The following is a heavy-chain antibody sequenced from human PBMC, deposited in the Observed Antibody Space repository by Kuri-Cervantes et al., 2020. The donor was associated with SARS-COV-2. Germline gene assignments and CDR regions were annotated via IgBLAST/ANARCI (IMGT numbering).Heavy chain of an antibody. CDR1: GYTFTGYY. D-gene: IGHD6-19*01. V-gene: IGHV1-69*05. J-gene: IGHJ6*03. Sequence: SVKVSCKASGYTFTGYYMHWVRQAPGQGLEWMGGIIPIFGTANYAQKFQGRVTITTDESTSTAYMELSSLRSEDTAVYYCARTYSSGWYYYYYMDVWGKGTTVTVSS. CDR3: ARTYSSGWYYYYYMDV. CDR2: IIPIFGTA.